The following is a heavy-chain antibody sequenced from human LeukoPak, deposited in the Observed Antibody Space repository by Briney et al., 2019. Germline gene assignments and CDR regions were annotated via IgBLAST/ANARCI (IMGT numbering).Heavy chain of an antibody. Sequence: PGGSLRLSCAASGFTFSSYAMSWVRQAPGKGREWVSAISGSGGSTYYADSVKGRFTISRVNSKNTLYLQMNSLRAEDTAVYYCANGYSGYDQPFDYWGQGTLVTVSS. CDR2: ISGSGGST. D-gene: IGHD5-12*01. CDR3: ANGYSGYDQPFDY. J-gene: IGHJ4*02. V-gene: IGHV3-23*01. CDR1: GFTFSSYA.